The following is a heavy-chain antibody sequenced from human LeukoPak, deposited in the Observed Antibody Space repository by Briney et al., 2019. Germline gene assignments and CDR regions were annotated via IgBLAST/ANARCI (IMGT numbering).Heavy chain of an antibody. D-gene: IGHD2-2*01. J-gene: IGHJ4*02. CDR3: TRGYCSSTSCYPAADY. Sequence: KPGRSLRLSCTASGFTFGDYAMSWFRQAPGKGLEWVGFIRSKAYGGTTEYAASVKGRFTISRDDSKSIAYLQMNSLKTEDTAVYYCTRGYCSSTSCYPAADYWGQGTLVTVSS. CDR1: GFTFGDYA. V-gene: IGHV3-49*05. CDR2: IRSKAYGGTT.